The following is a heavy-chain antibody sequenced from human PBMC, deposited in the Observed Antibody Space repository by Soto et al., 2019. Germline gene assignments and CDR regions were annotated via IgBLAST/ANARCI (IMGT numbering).Heavy chain of an antibody. D-gene: IGHD3-9*01. V-gene: IGHV4-34*01. CDR2: INDLGSI. Sequence: QVQLQQWGAGPLRPLETLSLTCGVSGGSFSGYYWAWIRQSPGKGLEWIGEINDLGSINYNPSLKSRVSISVDTSKNHYSLKLRSVTAADTAVYYCARESHDILTGPPWVWYFDLWGRGTLVTVSS. CDR3: ARESHDILTGPPWVWYFDL. CDR1: GGSFSGYY. J-gene: IGHJ2*01.